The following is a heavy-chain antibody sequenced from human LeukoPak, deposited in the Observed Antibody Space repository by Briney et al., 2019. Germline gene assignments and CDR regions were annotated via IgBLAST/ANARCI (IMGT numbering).Heavy chain of an antibody. CDR1: GYTFTSYY. V-gene: IGHV1-46*01. D-gene: IGHD3-22*01. Sequence: ASVKVSCKASGYTFTSYYMHWVRQAPGQGLEWMGIINPSGGSTSYAQKFQGRVTMTRDMSTSTVYMELSSLRSEDTAVYYCARDHQDSSGYYYTDAFDIWGQGTMVTVSS. CDR3: ARDHQDSSGYYYTDAFDI. J-gene: IGHJ3*02. CDR2: INPSGGST.